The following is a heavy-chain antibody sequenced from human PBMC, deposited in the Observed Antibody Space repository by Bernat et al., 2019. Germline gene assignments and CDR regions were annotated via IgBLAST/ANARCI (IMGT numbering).Heavy chain of an antibody. Sequence: QVQLVESGGGVVQPGRSLRLSCAASGFIFSSYGIHWVRQAPGKGLEWVAVISYDGSEKYYADSVKGRFTISRDNSKNTLYLQMNSLRAEDTAVYYCARESYDSSGYYLDYWGQGTLVTVSS. CDR1: GFIFSSYG. CDR2: ISYDGSEK. CDR3: ARESYDSSGYYLDY. V-gene: IGHV3-30*03. J-gene: IGHJ4*02. D-gene: IGHD3-22*01.